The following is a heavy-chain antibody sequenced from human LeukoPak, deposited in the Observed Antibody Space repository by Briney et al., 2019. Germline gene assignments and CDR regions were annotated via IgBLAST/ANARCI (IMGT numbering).Heavy chain of an antibody. CDR1: GGSFSGYY. CDR3: ARGLIRSGSYYFDY. Sequence: SETLSLTCAVYGGSFSGYYWSWIRQPPGKGLEWIGEINHSGSTNYNPSLKSRVTISVDTSKNQFSLKLSSVTAADTAVYYCARGLIRSGSYYFDYWGQGTLVTVSS. V-gene: IGHV4-34*01. D-gene: IGHD1-26*01. J-gene: IGHJ4*02. CDR2: INHSGST.